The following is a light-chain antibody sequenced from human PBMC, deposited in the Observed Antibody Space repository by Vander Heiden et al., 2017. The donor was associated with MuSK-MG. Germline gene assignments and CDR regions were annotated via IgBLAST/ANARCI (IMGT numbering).Light chain of an antibody. J-gene: IGLJ2*01. Sequence: SYELTQPLSVSVALGQTARITCGGNNIGSKSVHWSQQKPGQAPVLVIYRDSDRPSWIPERFSGSNSGNTATLTISRAQAGDEAYYYCQVWDSSTVVFGGGTKLTVL. CDR1: NIGSKS. CDR2: RDS. V-gene: IGLV3-9*01. CDR3: QVWDSSTVV.